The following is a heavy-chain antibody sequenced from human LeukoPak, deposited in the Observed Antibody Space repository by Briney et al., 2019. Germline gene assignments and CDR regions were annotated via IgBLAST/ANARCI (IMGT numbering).Heavy chain of an antibody. Sequence: GRSLRLSCAASGFTFDDYAMHWVRQAPGKGLEWVSGISWNSGSIGYADSVKGRCTISRDNAKNSLYLQMNSLRAEDTALYYCANSIAAAGGYYYGMDVWGQGTTVTVSS. V-gene: IGHV3-9*01. CDR2: ISWNSGSI. CDR1: GFTFDDYA. CDR3: ANSIAAAGGYYYGMDV. J-gene: IGHJ6*02. D-gene: IGHD6-13*01.